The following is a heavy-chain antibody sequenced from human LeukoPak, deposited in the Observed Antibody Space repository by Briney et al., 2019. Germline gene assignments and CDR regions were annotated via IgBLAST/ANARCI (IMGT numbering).Heavy chain of an antibody. D-gene: IGHD3-22*01. J-gene: IGHJ4*02. CDR1: SGSISSYY. CDR3: AREARVYYYDSSGYDY. CDR2: IYYSGST. Sequence: SETLSLTWTVASGSISSYYWSWIRQPPGKGLEWIGYIYYSGSTNYNPSLKSRVTISVDTSKNQFSLKLSSVTAADTAVYYCAREARVYYYDSSGYDYWGQGTLVTVSS. V-gene: IGHV4-59*01.